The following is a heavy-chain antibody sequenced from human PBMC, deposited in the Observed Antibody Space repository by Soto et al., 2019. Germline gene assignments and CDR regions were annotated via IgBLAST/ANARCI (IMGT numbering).Heavy chain of an antibody. Sequence: SQTFSLTCAISGDSVSSNSAAWNWIRQSPSRGLEWLGRTYYRSKWYNDYAVSVKSRITINPDTSKNQFSLQLNSVTPEDTAVYYCARGRREWLSNYYGMDVWGQGTTVTVSS. CDR1: GDSVSSNSAA. CDR2: TYYRSKWYN. D-gene: IGHD6-19*01. J-gene: IGHJ6*02. CDR3: ARGRREWLSNYYGMDV. V-gene: IGHV6-1*01.